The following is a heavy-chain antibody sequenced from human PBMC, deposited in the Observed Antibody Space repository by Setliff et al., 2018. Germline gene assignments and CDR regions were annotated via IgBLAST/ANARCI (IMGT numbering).Heavy chain of an antibody. CDR2: IYYSGST. CDR3: ARHKSNCSGSYPSLSLDV. D-gene: IGHD3-10*02. CDR1: GGSISSGNYY. Sequence: SETLSLTCRVSGGSISSGNYYWGLIRQPPGKGLEWVATIYYSGSTYSNPSLKSRLIISVDAPDNQFSVKLSSVTAADTAVYYCARHKSNCSGSYPSLSLDVWGKGIQVTVS. V-gene: IGHV4-39*01. J-gene: IGHJ6*03.